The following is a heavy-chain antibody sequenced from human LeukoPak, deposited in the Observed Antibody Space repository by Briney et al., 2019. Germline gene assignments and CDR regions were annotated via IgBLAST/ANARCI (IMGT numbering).Heavy chain of an antibody. CDR2: ISSSSSYI. V-gene: IGHV3-21*01. CDR1: GFTFSSYS. J-gene: IGHJ4*02. Sequence: MTGGSLRLSCAASGFTFSSYSMNWVRQAPGKGLEWVSSISSSSSYIYYADSVKGRFTISRDNAKNSLYLQMNSLRAEDTAVYYCGGGCSSTSCYRIRGYYFDYWGQGTLVTVSS. D-gene: IGHD2-2*02. CDR3: GGGCSSTSCYRIRGYYFDY.